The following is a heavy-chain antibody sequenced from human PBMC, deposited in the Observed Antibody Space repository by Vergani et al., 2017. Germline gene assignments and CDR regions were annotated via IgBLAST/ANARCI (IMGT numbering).Heavy chain of an antibody. Sequence: QVQLLESGPGLLKPSETLYLTCSVSGYSITSGYYWGWIRQPPGRGLEWIGSIYHTGSAYYNPSLKSRVTVSVDTSMNQVSLKLNSVTAADTAVYCCVRTVALWFGETKDGGWFDPWGQGTLVTVTS. CDR1: GYSITSGYY. CDR3: VRTVALWFGETKDGGWFDP. D-gene: IGHD3-10*01. CDR2: IYHTGSA. V-gene: IGHV4-38-2*01. J-gene: IGHJ5*02.